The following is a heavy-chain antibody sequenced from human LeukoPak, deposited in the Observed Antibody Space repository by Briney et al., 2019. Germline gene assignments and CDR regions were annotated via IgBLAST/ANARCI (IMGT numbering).Heavy chain of an antibody. CDR3: AREGGSYSNYFDY. J-gene: IGHJ4*02. CDR1: GFTFSSYW. V-gene: IGHV3-7*01. Sequence: GGSLRLSCAASGFTFSSYWMSWVRQAPGKGLEWVANIKQDGSEKYYVDSVKGRFTISRDNAKNTLYLQMNSLKAEDTAIYYCAREGGSYSNYFDYWGQGTLVTVSS. CDR2: IKQDGSEK. D-gene: IGHD1-26*01.